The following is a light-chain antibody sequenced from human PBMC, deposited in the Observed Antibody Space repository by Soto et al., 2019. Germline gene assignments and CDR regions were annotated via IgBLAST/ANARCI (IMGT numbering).Light chain of an antibody. J-gene: IGKJ5*01. Sequence: DIQITQSPSSPSSSVLERFTITCQASQDINKNLIWYQQKPGKAPKLLIYDASDLETGVPSRFSGSGSGTGFTFTISSLQPEDFATYYCQQYESLPLTFGQGTRLEIK. CDR3: QQYESLPLT. CDR2: DAS. CDR1: QDINKN. V-gene: IGKV1-33*01.